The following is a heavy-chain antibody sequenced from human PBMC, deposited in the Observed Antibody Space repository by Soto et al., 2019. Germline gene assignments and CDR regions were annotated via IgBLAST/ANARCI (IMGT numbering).Heavy chain of an antibody. J-gene: IGHJ6*03. CDR3: ARDRGVAPPVAGNTHYYYYMDV. Sequence: QDQLVQSGGEVKKPGASVKVSCKASGYSFTNYGITWVRQAPGQGFEWMGWISAYNGDTNYAQKLQGRVTMTTDASTSTAYLELRSVRSDGTAVYYCARDRGVAPPVAGNTHYYYYMDVWGKGTTVTVSS. V-gene: IGHV1-18*01. CDR2: ISAYNGDT. CDR1: GYSFTNYG. D-gene: IGHD6-19*01.